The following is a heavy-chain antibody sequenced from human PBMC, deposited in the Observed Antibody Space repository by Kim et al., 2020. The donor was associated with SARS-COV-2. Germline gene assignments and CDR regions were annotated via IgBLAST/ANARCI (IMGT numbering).Heavy chain of an antibody. Sequence: GGSLRLSCAASGFTFSSYEMNWVRQAPGKGLEWVSYISSSGSTIYYADSVKGRFTISRDNAKNSLYLQMNSLRAEDTAVYYCARDKSPQLRYFAPDAFDIWGQGTMVTVSS. CDR2: ISSSGSTI. V-gene: IGHV3-48*03. J-gene: IGHJ3*02. D-gene: IGHD3-9*01. CDR1: GFTFSSYE. CDR3: ARDKSPQLRYFAPDAFDI.